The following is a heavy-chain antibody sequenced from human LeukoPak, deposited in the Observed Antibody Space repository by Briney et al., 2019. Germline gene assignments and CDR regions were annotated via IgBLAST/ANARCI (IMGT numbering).Heavy chain of an antibody. D-gene: IGHD3-10*01. V-gene: IGHV3-11*04. CDR2: ISGTGSTI. CDR1: GFTFSDYY. J-gene: IGHJ5*02. CDR3: ARDKRPGITMVRGVIDP. Sequence: GGSLRLSCAASGFTFSDYYMSWIRQAPGKGLEWLSYISGTGSTIYYADSVKGRFTVSRDSTRNSLYLQMNSLRAEDTAVYYCARDKRPGITMVRGVIDPWGQGTLVTVSS.